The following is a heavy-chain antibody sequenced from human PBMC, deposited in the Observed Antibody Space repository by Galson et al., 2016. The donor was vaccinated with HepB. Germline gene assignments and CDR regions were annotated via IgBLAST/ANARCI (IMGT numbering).Heavy chain of an antibody. Sequence: SLRLSCAASGFSFSTYAMSWVRQAPGKGLEWVSVVSGHGKDTFYADSVRGRFTITRDNSRNTLSLQMSSLRAEDTAVYYCAKRTTLFQGATREYDYWGQGTLVTVSS. D-gene: IGHD1-26*01. CDR1: GFSFSTYA. CDR2: VSGHGKDT. J-gene: IGHJ4*02. CDR3: AKRTTLFQGATREYDY. V-gene: IGHV3-23*01.